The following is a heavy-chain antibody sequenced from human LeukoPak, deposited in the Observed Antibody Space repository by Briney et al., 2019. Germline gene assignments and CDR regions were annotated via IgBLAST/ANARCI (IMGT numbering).Heavy chain of an antibody. Sequence: GGSLRLSCAASGFTFSTHCMHWVRQAPGKGLEYVAQINSDGSATAYADSVKGRFTISRDNAKNTLYLQMSSLRAEDTAVYYCERLTVVARDHWGQGTLVTVSS. V-gene: IGHV3-74*01. CDR2: INSDGSAT. CDR3: ERLTVVARDH. CDR1: GFTFSTHC. J-gene: IGHJ4*02. D-gene: IGHD3-22*01.